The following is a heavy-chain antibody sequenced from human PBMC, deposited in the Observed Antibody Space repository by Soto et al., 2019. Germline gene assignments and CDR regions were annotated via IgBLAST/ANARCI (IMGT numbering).Heavy chain of an antibody. D-gene: IGHD4-17*01. J-gene: IGHJ4*02. Sequence: GGSLRLSCASSGFTFSTYGMSWVRQAPGKGLEWVSSVSYTGDTTYYADSVKGRFTISRDNSKNTVYLQMNSLRTEDTATYYCASTDYGGDGQDYWGQGTLVTVSS. CDR2: VSYTGDTT. V-gene: IGHV3-23*01. CDR1: GFTFSTYG. CDR3: ASTDYGGDGQDY.